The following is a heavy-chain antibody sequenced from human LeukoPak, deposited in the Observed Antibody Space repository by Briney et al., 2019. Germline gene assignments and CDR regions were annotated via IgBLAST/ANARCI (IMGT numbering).Heavy chain of an antibody. V-gene: IGHV3-7*01. CDR3: ASGRQLGY. Sequence: GGSLRLSCAASGFTFSNYWMSWVRQAPGKGLEWVANIKVDGSEKYYVDSVKGRFTISRDNARNSLYLQMNSLRAEDTAVYYCASGRQLGYWGQGTLVTVSS. CDR2: IKVDGSEK. D-gene: IGHD6-13*01. CDR1: GFTFSNYW. J-gene: IGHJ4*02.